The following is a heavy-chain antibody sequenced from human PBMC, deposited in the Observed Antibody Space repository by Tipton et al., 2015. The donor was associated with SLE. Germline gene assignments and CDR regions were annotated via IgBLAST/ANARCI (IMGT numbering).Heavy chain of an antibody. D-gene: IGHD6-6*01. CDR3: ARVGYEFSSSTPYYYYYYMDV. V-gene: IGHV4-4*08. Sequence: LRLSCTVSGGSISSYYWSRLRQPAGKGLEWIGYIYTSGSTNYNPTLNSRVTISVDTPKNQFSLKLSTVTAADTAVYHCARVGYEFSSSTPYYYYYYMDVWGKGTTVTVSS. CDR2: IYTSGST. CDR1: GGSISSYY. J-gene: IGHJ6*03.